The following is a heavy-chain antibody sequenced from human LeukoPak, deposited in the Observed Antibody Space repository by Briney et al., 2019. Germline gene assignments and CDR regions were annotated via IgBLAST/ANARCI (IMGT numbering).Heavy chain of an antibody. Sequence: PGGSLRHSCAASGFTFNTYSMNWVRQAPGKGLEWVSSISSHSRAIYYAHSVKGRFTISTDNAKNSLQLQMNSLRAEDTAVYYCARDDRDISSFRFDYWGHGILVTVSS. V-gene: IGHV3-21*01. CDR3: ARDDRDISSFRFDY. D-gene: IGHD6-6*01. CDR1: GFTFNTYS. J-gene: IGHJ4*01. CDR2: ISSHSRAI.